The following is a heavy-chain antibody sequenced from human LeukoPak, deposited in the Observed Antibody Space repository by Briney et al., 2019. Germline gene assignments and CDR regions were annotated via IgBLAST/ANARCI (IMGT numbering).Heavy chain of an antibody. Sequence: ASVKVSCKASGYTLTGYYMHWMRQAPGQRLEWMGWINPNSGGTNYAQKFQGRVTMTRDTSSSTVYMELCRLRSDDTAVYYCARDPCAQIYAGTLANDYWGQGTLVTVSS. CDR1: GYTLTGYY. V-gene: IGHV1-2*02. J-gene: IGHJ4*02. D-gene: IGHD6-13*01. CDR2: INPNSGGT. CDR3: ARDPCAQIYAGTLANDY.